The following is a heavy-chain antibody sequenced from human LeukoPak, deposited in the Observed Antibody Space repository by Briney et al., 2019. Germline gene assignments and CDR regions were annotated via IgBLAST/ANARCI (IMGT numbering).Heavy chain of an antibody. J-gene: IGHJ6*02. CDR1: GGSISSYY. V-gene: IGHV4-59*08. D-gene: IGHD3-9*01. Sequence: SETLSLTCTVSGGSISSYYWSWIRQPPGKGLEWIGYIYYSGSTNYNPSLKSRVTISVDTSKNQFSLKLSSVTAADAAVYYCASLPPYDISVWGQGTTVTVSS. CDR3: ASLPPYDISV. CDR2: IYYSGST.